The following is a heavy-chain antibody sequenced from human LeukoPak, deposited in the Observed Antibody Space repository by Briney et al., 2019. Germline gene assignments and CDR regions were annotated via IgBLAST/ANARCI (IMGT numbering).Heavy chain of an antibody. Sequence: PSETLSLTCAVSGGSISSSNWWSWVRQPPGKGLEWIGEIYHSGSTNYNPSLKSRVTISVDKSKNQFSLKLSSVTAADTAVYYCARTGEALNYYYGMDVWGQGTTVTVSS. CDR3: ARTGEALNYYYGMDV. CDR2: IYHSGST. J-gene: IGHJ6*02. V-gene: IGHV4-4*02. D-gene: IGHD7-27*01. CDR1: GGSISSSNW.